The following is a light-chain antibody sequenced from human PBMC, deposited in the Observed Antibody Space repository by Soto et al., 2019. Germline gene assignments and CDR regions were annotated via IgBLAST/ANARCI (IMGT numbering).Light chain of an antibody. CDR1: ETISRH. V-gene: IGKV1-39*01. CDR2: AAS. CDR3: QQSYSTLSIP. Sequence: DIQMTQSPPSLSASVGDRVTITCRASETISRHLNWYQQKPGKAPKLLIYAASSLQNGVPSRFSGSGSGTDFTLTISNLQPEDFATYYCQQSYSTLSIPFGQGTRLEIK. J-gene: IGKJ5*01.